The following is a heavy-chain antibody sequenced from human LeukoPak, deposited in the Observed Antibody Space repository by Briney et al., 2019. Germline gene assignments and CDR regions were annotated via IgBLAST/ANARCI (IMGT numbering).Heavy chain of an antibody. CDR3: AKALYYYGSGSYYTTDY. J-gene: IGHJ4*02. CDR2: ISGSGGST. Sequence: PGGSLRLSCAASGFTFSSYAMSWVRQAPGKGLEWVSAISGSGGSTYYADSVKGRFTISRDNSKNTLYLQMNSLRAEDTAVYYCAKALYYYGSGSYYTTDYWGQGTLVTVSS. CDR1: GFTFSSYA. D-gene: IGHD3-10*01. V-gene: IGHV3-23*01.